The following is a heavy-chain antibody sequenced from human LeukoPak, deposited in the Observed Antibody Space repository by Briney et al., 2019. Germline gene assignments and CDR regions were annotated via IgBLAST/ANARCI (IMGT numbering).Heavy chain of an antibody. J-gene: IGHJ6*03. Sequence: GGSLRLSCAASGFTFSSYGMSWVRQAPGKGLEWVAVISYDGSNQNYADSVKGRFTISRDNSDNTQFLEMNSLRPEDTAVYYCARDGAARLLRYYYYMDLWGKGTTVTVSS. CDR2: ISYDGSNQ. CDR3: ARDGAARLLRYYYYMDL. CDR1: GFTFSSYG. D-gene: IGHD6-6*01. V-gene: IGHV3-30*03.